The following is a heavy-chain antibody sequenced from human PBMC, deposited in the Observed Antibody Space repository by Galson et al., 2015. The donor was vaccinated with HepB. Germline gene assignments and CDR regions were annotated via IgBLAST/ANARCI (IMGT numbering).Heavy chain of an antibody. J-gene: IGHJ5*02. V-gene: IGHV5-51*01. CDR1: GYSFTSYW. CDR3: ARFKGYCSSTSCYSNWFDP. D-gene: IGHD2-2*01. Sequence: QSGAEVKKPGESLKISCKGSGYSFTSYWIGWVRQMPGKGLEWMGIIYPGDSDTRYSPSFQGQVTISADKSISTAYLQWSSLKASDTAMYYCARFKGYCSSTSCYSNWFDPWGQGTLVTVSS. CDR2: IYPGDSDT.